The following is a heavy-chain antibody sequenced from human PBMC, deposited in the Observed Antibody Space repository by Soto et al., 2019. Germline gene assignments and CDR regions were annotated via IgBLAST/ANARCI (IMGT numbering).Heavy chain of an antibody. CDR3: AKSLRRYDSSGFS. Sequence: QVQLVESGGGVVQPGRSLRLSCAASGFTFSSYGMHLVRQAPGKGLEWVAVISYDGSNKYYADSVKGRFTISRDNSKNTLYLQMNSLRAEDTAVYYCAKSLRRYDSSGFSWGQGTLVTVSS. V-gene: IGHV3-30*18. J-gene: IGHJ4*02. D-gene: IGHD3-22*01. CDR1: GFTFSSYG. CDR2: ISYDGSNK.